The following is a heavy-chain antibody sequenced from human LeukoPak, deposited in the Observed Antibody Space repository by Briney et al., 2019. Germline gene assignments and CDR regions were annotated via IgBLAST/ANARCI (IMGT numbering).Heavy chain of an antibody. CDR1: GFTFSSYA. V-gene: IGHV3-23*01. CDR2: ISGSGGST. D-gene: IGHD5-18*01. J-gene: IGHJ3*02. CDR3: ARSSGYSYGVDAFDI. Sequence: GGSLRLSCAASGFTFSSYAMSWVRQAPGKGLEWVSAISGSGGSTYYADSVKGRFTISRNNSKNTLYLQMNSLRAEDTAVYYCARSSGYSYGVDAFDIWGQGTMVTVSS.